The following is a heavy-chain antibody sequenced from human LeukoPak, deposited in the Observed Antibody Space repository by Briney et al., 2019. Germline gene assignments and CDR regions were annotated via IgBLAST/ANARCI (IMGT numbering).Heavy chain of an antibody. D-gene: IGHD2-2*01. V-gene: IGHV3-74*01. CDR2: INSDGSST. J-gene: IGHJ4*02. CDR1: GFTFSSYW. Sequence: GGSLRLSCAASGFTFSSYWVHWVRQAPGKGLVWDSRINSDGSSTSYADSVKGRFTISRDNAKNALYLQMNSLRAEDTAVYYCARDDPAANWGQGTLVTVSS. CDR3: ARDDPAAN.